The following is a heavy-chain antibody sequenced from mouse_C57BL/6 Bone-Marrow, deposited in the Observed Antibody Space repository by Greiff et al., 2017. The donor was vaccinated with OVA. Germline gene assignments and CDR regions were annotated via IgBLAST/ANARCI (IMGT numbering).Heavy chain of an antibody. CDR2: IDPDGGGT. CDR1: GYTFTSYW. V-gene: IGHV1-72*01. Sequence: QVQLQQPGAELVKPGASVKLSCKASGYTFTSYWMHWVKQRPGRGLEWIGRIDPDGGGTKYNEKFKSKATLTVNKPSSTAYMQLSSLTSEDSAVYYCARRAVDLLWCYYYAMDYWGQGTSVTVSS. J-gene: IGHJ4*01. CDR3: ARRAVDLLWCYYYAMDY. D-gene: IGHD2-13*01.